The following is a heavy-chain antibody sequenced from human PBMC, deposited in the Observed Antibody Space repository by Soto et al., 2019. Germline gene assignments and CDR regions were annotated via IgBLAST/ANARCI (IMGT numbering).Heavy chain of an antibody. CDR2: ITGSGGNT. V-gene: IGHV3-23*04. CDR1: GFTFSSYS. J-gene: IGHJ1*01. D-gene: IGHD6-13*01. CDR3: AKVHLGSSWFSDLIF. Sequence: EVQLVQSGGGSVQPGGSLRLSCAASGFTFSSYSMTWVRQAPGKGLQWVSSITGSGGNTYYRDSVKGRFTISRDNSKNTVDLQLNGLRVEDTALYYSAKVHLGSSWFSDLIFWGLSARVTVSS.